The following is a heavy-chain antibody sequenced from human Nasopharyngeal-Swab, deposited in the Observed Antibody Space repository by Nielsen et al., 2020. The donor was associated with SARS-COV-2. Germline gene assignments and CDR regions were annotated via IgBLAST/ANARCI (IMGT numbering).Heavy chain of an antibody. D-gene: IGHD1-26*01. CDR3: AKEGSGSPALS. Sequence: VRQAPGKGLEWIGEALHDGRTSYHSTLESRVTISIDTSGNQFSLRLTSVTAADTAVYYCAKEGSGSPALSWGQGILVTVSS. V-gene: IGHV4-4*02. CDR2: ALHDGRT. J-gene: IGHJ5*02.